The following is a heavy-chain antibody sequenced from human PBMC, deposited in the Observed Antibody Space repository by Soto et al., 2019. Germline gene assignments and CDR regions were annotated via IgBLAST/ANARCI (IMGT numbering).Heavy chain of an antibody. D-gene: IGHD2-8*01. J-gene: IGHJ4*02. CDR2: ISNYDNT. Sequence: EVRLEESGGGLVKPGGSLRLSCAASGFTVNTFNMNWVRQAPGKGLELVSSISNYDNTAYADSVKGRFTVSRDNAKHSLFLQMNSLRAEDTAVYYCTLYDALVFDFWGQGALVTVSS. V-gene: IGHV3-21*01. CDR1: GFTVNTFN. CDR3: TLYDALVFDF.